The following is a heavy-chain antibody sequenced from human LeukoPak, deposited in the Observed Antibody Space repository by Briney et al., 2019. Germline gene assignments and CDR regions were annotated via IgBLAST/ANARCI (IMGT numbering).Heavy chain of an antibody. CDR3: ARGGPTYYYDSSGYYFDY. D-gene: IGHD3-22*01. Sequence: SETLSLTCTVSGGSISSYYWSWIRQPAGKGLEWIGRIYISGSTNYNPSLKSRVTISVDTSKNQFSLKLSSVTAADTAVYYCARGGPTYYYDSSGYYFDYWGQGTLVTVSS. CDR2: IYISGST. CDR1: GGSISSYY. V-gene: IGHV4-4*07. J-gene: IGHJ4*02.